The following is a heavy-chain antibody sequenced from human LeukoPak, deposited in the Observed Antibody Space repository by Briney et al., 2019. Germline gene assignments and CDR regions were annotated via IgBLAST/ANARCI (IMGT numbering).Heavy chain of an antibody. J-gene: IGHJ4*02. V-gene: IGHV1-2*02. Sequence: ASVKVSCKASGYTFAGYYMHWVRQAPGQGLEWMGWINPNSGGTNYAQKLQGRVTMTRDTSISTAYMELSRLRSDDTAVYYCARGALITMVRGARDYWGQGTLVTVSS. D-gene: IGHD3-10*01. CDR2: INPNSGGT. CDR3: ARGALITMVRGARDY. CDR1: GYTFAGYY.